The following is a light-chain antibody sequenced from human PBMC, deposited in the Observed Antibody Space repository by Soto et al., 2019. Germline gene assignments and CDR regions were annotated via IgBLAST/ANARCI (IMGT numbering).Light chain of an antibody. J-gene: IGKJ4*01. CDR1: QSVNSDF. V-gene: IGKV3-20*01. CDR3: IKDYSYQLN. CDR2: GAY. Sequence: TQSPGPPYLSPGNRATLSCRVSQSVNSDFLAWYQQRPGQAHRILIYGAYSRATGIKDRFSGSGSGTDFTLTIRSLQPEDFATYYCIKDYSYQLNCGGGTTGDLK.